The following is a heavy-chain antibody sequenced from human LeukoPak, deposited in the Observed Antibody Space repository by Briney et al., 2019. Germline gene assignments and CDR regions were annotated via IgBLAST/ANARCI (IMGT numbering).Heavy chain of an antibody. CDR3: ARVPPPGATAYGADDY. D-gene: IGHD3-10*01. CDR2: VDHSGRT. CDR1: GESFSGYY. V-gene: IGHV4-34*01. J-gene: IGHJ4*02. Sequence: SETLSLTCAVYGESFSGYYWTWIRQSPGKGLEWIGEVDHSGRTNYNPSLKSRLTMSVDTSKNQFSLKLTSVTAADTAMYDCARVPPPGATAYGADDYWGQGTLVTVSS.